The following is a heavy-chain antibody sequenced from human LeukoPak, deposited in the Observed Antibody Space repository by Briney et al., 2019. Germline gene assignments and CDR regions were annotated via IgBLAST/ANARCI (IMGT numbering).Heavy chain of an antibody. CDR2: ISAYNGNT. CDR1: GYTFTSYG. J-gene: IGHJ4*02. Sequence: ASVKVSCKASGYTFTSYGVSWVRQAPGQGLEWMGWISAYNGNTNYAQKLQGRVTMTTDTSTSTAYMELRSLRSDDTAVYYCARDRGTWIQLWSVDYWGQGTLVTVSS. CDR3: ARDRGTWIQLWSVDY. V-gene: IGHV1-18*01. D-gene: IGHD5-18*01.